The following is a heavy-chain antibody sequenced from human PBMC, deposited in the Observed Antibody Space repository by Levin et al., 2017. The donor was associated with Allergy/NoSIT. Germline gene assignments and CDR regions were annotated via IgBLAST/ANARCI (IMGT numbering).Heavy chain of an antibody. D-gene: IGHD1-14*01. J-gene: IGHJ4*02. CDR3: ARDREPSRLDY. CDR2: IWYDGSNK. CDR1: GFPFSNYG. V-gene: IGHV3-33*01. Sequence: GGSLRLSCATSGFPFSNYGIHWVRQAPGKGLEWVSFIWYDGSNKYYADSVKCRFTISRDKSKNTVYLQMNSLRAEDTAVYYCARDREPSRLDYWGQGTLVTVSP.